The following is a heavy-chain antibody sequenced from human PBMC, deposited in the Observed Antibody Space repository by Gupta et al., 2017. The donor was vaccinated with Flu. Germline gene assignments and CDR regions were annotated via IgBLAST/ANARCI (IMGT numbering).Heavy chain of an antibody. D-gene: IGHD3-22*01. V-gene: IGHV4-4*07. CDR2: FYATGGI. CDR3: SSGYYYDSDGYVFDS. CDR1: GGSFNSHY. J-gene: IGHJ4*02. Sequence: QVQLQQSGPGLVKPSETLSLTGHASGGSFNSHYWTWIRQPAGRGLEWIGRFYATGGITYNPSLKSRVSMSVDTSKNQFSLKLTAVTAADTAVYYCSSGYYYDSDGYVFDSWGQGTLVTVSS.